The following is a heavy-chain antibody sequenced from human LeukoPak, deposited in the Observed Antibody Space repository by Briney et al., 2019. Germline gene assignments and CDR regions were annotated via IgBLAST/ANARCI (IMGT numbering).Heavy chain of an antibody. CDR1: GGSFSSYY. CDR3: ARRTYYYGSGSYSYWFDP. Sequence: SETLSLTCAVYGGSFSSYYWSWIRQPPGKGLEWIGYIYYSGSTNYNPSLESRVTISVDTSKNQFSLKLSSVTAADTAVYYCARRTYYYGSGSYSYWFDPWGQGTLVTVSS. D-gene: IGHD3-10*01. V-gene: IGHV4-59*08. J-gene: IGHJ5*02. CDR2: IYYSGST.